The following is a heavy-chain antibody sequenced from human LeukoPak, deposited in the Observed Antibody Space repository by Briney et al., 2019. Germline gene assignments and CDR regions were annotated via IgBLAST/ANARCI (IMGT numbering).Heavy chain of an antibody. V-gene: IGHV3-74*01. CDR3: SHGGSGSAEFDY. Sequence: GGSLRLSCAASGFTFSGYWMHWVRQAPGKGLVWVSCINSDGSSTSYADSVKGRFTISRDNAKNTLYLQMNSLRVEDTAVYYCSHGGSGSAEFDYWGQGTLVTVSS. D-gene: IGHD3-16*01. CDR1: GFTFSGYW. CDR2: INSDGSST. J-gene: IGHJ4*02.